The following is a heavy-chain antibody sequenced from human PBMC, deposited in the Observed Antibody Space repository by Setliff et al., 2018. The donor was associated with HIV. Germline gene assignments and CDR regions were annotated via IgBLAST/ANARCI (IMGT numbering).Heavy chain of an antibody. V-gene: IGHV3-21*01. J-gene: IGHJ3*02. Sequence: PGGSLRLSCAASGFTFSSYSMNWVRQAPGKGLEWVSSISSSSSYIYYADSVKGRFTISRDSAKNSMDLQMNSLRAEDTAIYYCARDDSNGNTDAFDIWGQGTTVTVSS. D-gene: IGHD5-18*01. CDR3: ARDDSNGNTDAFDI. CDR1: GFTFSSYS. CDR2: ISSSSSYI.